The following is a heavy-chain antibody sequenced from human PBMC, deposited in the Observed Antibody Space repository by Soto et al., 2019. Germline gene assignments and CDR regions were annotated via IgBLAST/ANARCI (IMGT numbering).Heavy chain of an antibody. CDR3: ASNSVAARYFDY. CDR1: GFTFNSAW. Sequence: EVQLVESGGGLVQPGGSLRLSCSVSGFTFNSAWMSWVRQAPGKGLEGVVNINQDGNEKFYVDSVMGRFTISRDNAKNSPFLQMNSLRVEDTALYYCASNSVAARYFDYWGRGTLVTVSP. CDR2: INQDGNEK. D-gene: IGHD6-6*01. J-gene: IGHJ4*02. V-gene: IGHV3-7*01.